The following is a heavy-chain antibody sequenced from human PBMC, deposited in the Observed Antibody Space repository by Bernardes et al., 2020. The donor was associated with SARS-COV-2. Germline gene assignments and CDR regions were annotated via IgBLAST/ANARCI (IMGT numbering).Heavy chain of an antibody. CDR1: GFTFSSYA. V-gene: IGHV3-64*01. CDR3: ARGRYYDFWSGYSPGDYYYCGMDV. J-gene: IGHJ6*02. D-gene: IGHD3-3*01. CDR2: ISSNGGST. Sequence: GGSLRLSCAASGFTFSSYAMHWVRQAPGKGLEYVSAISSNGGSTYYANSVKGRFTISRDNSKNTLYLQMGSLRAEDMAVYYCARGRYYDFWSGYSPGDYYYCGMDVWGQGTTVTVSS.